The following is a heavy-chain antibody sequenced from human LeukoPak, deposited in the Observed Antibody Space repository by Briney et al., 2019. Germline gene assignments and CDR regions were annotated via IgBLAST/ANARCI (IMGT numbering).Heavy chain of an antibody. CDR1: RFTSSNYW. J-gene: IGHJ4*02. V-gene: IGHV3-7*01. Sequence: GGSLRLSCAASRFTSSNYWMSWVSQAPGKGLEWVANIKQDGSEKYYVDSVKGRFTISRDNAKNSLYLQMNSLRAEDTAIYYCAKPSIRGEDYFDYWGQGSLVTVSS. CDR2: IKQDGSEK. CDR3: AKPSIRGEDYFDY. D-gene: IGHD7-27*01.